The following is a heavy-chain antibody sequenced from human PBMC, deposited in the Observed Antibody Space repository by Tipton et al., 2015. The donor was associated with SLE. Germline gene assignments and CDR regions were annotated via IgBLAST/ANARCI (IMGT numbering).Heavy chain of an antibody. CDR1: GASISNPDHF. CDR2: FHYSGTT. V-gene: IGHV4-39*07. Sequence: SLRLSCTVSGASISNPDHFWGWIRQPPGKALEWIGAFHYSGTTYYNPSLKSRATISVDTSKNQFSLKLGSVTAADTAVYYCARDEYRYDTTGYHLLGHFDFWGQGTLVTVSS. CDR3: ARDEYRYDTTGYHLLGHFDF. D-gene: IGHD3-22*01. J-gene: IGHJ4*02.